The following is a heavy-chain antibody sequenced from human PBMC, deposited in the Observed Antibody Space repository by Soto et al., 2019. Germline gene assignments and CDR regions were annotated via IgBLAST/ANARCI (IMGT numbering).Heavy chain of an antibody. CDR3: ATWGSTAFDI. CDR2: TSHSGNT. CDR1: RGSMSSSDW. V-gene: IGHV4-4*02. D-gene: IGHD3-16*01. J-gene: IGHJ3*02. Sequence: QLQESGPGLVEPSGTLSLTCAVSRGSMSSSDWWCWVGQAPGKGLEWIGETSHSGNTNYHPSLKSRVTLSVDNSKSQVSLTLTSVTAAATGVYYCATWGSTAFDIWGQGTMVTVSS.